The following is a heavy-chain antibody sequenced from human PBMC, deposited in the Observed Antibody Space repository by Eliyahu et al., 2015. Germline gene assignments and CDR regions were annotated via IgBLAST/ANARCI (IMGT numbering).Heavy chain of an antibody. V-gene: IGHV3-48*03. CDR2: ISSSGSTI. D-gene: IGHD3-16*01. J-gene: IGHJ4*02. CDR1: GFXFSSYE. Sequence: EVQLVESGGGLVXPGGSLXXXCAASGFXFSSYEMNWVRQPPGKGLEWVSYISSSGSTIYYAXSVKGRFTISRDNAENSLYLQMNSLRAEDTAVYYCAGVWGQSHPGYWGQGTLVTVSS. CDR3: AGVWGQSHPGY.